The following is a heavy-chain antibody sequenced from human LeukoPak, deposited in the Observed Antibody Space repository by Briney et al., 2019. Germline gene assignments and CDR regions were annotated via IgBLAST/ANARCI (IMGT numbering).Heavy chain of an antibody. D-gene: IGHD2-2*01. CDR1: GFTFDDYA. J-gene: IGHJ4*02. Sequence: PGGSLRLSCAASGFTFDDYAMHWVRHARGEGLEWVSGISWNSGSIVYADSVKGRFTISRDNAKNSMYLQMNSLRAEDTALYYCAKDLGRGATSSLTFYYWGQGTLVTVSS. CDR2: ISWNSGSI. CDR3: AKDLGRGATSSLTFYY. V-gene: IGHV3-9*01.